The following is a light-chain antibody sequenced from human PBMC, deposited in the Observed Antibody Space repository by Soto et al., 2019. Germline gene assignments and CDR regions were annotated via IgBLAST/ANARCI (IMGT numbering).Light chain of an antibody. CDR3: QQYGSSPPVT. V-gene: IGKV3-20*01. Sequence: EIVLTQSPGNLSLSPGERATLSCSASQSVSSSYLAWYQQKPGQAPRLLIYGESSMATGIPDRFSGSGSGTDFTLTISRLEPEDFAVYSCQQYGSSPPVTFGGGTKVEIK. CDR2: GES. J-gene: IGKJ4*01. CDR1: QSVSSSY.